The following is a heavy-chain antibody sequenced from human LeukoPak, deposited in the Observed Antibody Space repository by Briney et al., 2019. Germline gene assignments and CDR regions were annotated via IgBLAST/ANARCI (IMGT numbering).Heavy chain of an antibody. Sequence: GSGPTLVNPTQTLTLTCTFSGFSLSRSGVGVGWIRQPPGKALEWLALIYWDDDKRYSPSLKSRLTITKDTSKNQVVLTMTNMDPVDTATYYCAHRMGIAASGTYDYWGQGTLVTVSS. CDR1: GFSLSRSGVG. D-gene: IGHD6-13*01. CDR2: IYWDDDK. CDR3: AHRMGIAASGTYDY. J-gene: IGHJ4*02. V-gene: IGHV2-5*02.